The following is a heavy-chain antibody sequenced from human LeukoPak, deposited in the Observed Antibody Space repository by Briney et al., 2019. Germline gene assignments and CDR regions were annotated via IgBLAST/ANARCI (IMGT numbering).Heavy chain of an antibody. CDR1: GYTFTSYG. Sequence: ASVKVSCKASGYTFTSYGISWVRQAPGQGLEWMGWISAYNGNTNYAQKLQGRVTMTADTSTSTAYMELRSLRSDDTAVYYCARYKWLPGSFYGMDVWGQGTTVTVSS. V-gene: IGHV1-18*01. J-gene: IGHJ6*02. D-gene: IGHD3-22*01. CDR2: ISAYNGNT. CDR3: ARYKWLPGSFYGMDV.